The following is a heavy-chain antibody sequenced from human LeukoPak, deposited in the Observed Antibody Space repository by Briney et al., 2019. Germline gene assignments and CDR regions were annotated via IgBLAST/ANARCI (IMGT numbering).Heavy chain of an antibody. V-gene: IGHV3-7*01. D-gene: IGHD1-26*01. CDR1: GFTFNTYW. Sequence: GGSLRLSCAASGFTFNTYWMIWVRQAPGKGLEWVADIYPGGRTKYYVGSLKGGFTISRDNAKDSLYLQMNSLRAEDTAVYYCVRDKGGRSGAIYYDAFDVWRQGTMVTVSS. J-gene: IGHJ3*01. CDR2: IYPGGRTK. CDR3: VRDKGGRSGAIYYDAFDV.